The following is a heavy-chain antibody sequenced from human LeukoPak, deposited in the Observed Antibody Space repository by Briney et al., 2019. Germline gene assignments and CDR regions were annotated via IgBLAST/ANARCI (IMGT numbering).Heavy chain of an antibody. V-gene: IGHV1-18*01. Sequence: GASVKVSCKASGYTFNDYGVSWVRQAPGQGLEWMGWISTYNDKTNYAQKFQGRGTLTTDTSTSTVYMELRSLTSDDTAVYYCARDGSYRQFDFCGEGTLVTVSS. CDR1: GYTFNDYG. CDR2: ISTYNDKT. J-gene: IGHJ4*02. D-gene: IGHD1-14*01. CDR3: ARDGSYRQFDF.